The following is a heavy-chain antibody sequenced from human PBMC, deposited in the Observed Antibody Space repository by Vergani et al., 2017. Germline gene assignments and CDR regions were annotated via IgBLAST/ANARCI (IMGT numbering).Heavy chain of an antibody. V-gene: IGHV1-69*13. CDR1: GGTFSSYA. CDR3: ARLGGSYPDAHFVY. Sequence: QVKLVQSGAEVKKPGSSVNVSCKASGGTFSSYAISWVRQAPGEGVEWMGRIIPIFGTANYAQKFQGRVTITADESTSTAYMELSSLRSEDTAVYYCARLGGSYPDAHFVYWGQGTLVTVSS. CDR2: IIPIFGTA. D-gene: IGHD1-26*01. J-gene: IGHJ4*02.